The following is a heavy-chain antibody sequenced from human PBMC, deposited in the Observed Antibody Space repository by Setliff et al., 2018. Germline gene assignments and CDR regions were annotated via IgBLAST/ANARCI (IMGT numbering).Heavy chain of an antibody. CDR3: ARAPRYFDSTGSYFDG. Sequence: SETLSLTCTVSGGSVGNSYYYWNWVRQPPGKGLEWIGYVYYSGTAYYNPSLKSRVTISVDTSKNQFSLKLSSVTAADTAVYYCARAPRYFDSTGSYFDGWGQGTPVTVSS. CDR2: VYYSGTA. V-gene: IGHV4-61*01. J-gene: IGHJ4*02. D-gene: IGHD3-22*01. CDR1: GGSVGNSYYY.